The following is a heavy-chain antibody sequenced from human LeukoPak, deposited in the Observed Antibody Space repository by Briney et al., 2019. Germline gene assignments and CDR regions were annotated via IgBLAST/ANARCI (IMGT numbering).Heavy chain of an antibody. CDR2: INPHSGST. Sequence: ASVKVSCRASRYTFTSYYMHWVRQAPGQGLEWVGIINPHSGSTSCAQKFQDRVTMTSDMSTSTVYMELTSLRYEDTAVYYCARDETANEWLITRGFDYWGQGTLVTVSS. J-gene: IGHJ4*02. V-gene: IGHV1-46*01. CDR1: RYTFTSYY. CDR3: ARDETANEWLITRGFDY. D-gene: IGHD6-19*01.